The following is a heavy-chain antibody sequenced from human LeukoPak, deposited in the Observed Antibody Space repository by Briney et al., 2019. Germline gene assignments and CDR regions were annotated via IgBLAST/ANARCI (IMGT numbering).Heavy chain of an antibody. D-gene: IGHD5-12*01. V-gene: IGHV4-59*08. Sequence: PSETLSLTCTVSGGSISSYYWSWIRQPPGKGLEWIGYIYYSGSTNYNPSLKSRVTISVDTSKNQFSLRLSSVTAADTAVYYCARQRGYSGYDWGDYYYYGMDVWGQGTTVTVSS. CDR3: ARQRGYSGYDWGDYYYYGMDV. CDR1: GGSISSYY. CDR2: IYYSGST. J-gene: IGHJ6*02.